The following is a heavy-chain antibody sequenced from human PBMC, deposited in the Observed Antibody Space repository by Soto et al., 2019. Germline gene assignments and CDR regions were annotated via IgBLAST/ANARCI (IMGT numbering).Heavy chain of an antibody. CDR1: GYTFTTYA. Sequence: QVQLVQSGAEVKKPGASVKVSCKASGYTFTTYAMHWVRQAPGQRLEWMGWINAGNGNTKYSQKFQGRVTITRDTSASTAYRELSSLRSEDTAVYYCARALGSGQGYWGQGTLVTVSS. CDR2: INAGNGNT. CDR3: ARALGSGQGY. V-gene: IGHV1-3*01. D-gene: IGHD6-19*01. J-gene: IGHJ4*02.